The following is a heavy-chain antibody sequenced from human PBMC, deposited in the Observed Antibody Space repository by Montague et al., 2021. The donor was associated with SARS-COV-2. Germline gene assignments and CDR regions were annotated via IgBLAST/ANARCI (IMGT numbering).Heavy chain of an antibody. J-gene: IGHJ5*02. CDR1: GGSFSGYY. CDR3: ASLTLGYCSSTSCYSDWFDP. Sequence: SETLSLTCAVYGGSFSGYYWSWIRQPPGKGLEWIGEINHSGSTNYNPSLKSRVTISVDTSKNQFSLKLSSVTAADTAVYYCASLTLGYCSSTSCYSDWFDPWVQGTLVTVSS. D-gene: IGHD2-2*02. V-gene: IGHV4-34*01. CDR2: INHSGST.